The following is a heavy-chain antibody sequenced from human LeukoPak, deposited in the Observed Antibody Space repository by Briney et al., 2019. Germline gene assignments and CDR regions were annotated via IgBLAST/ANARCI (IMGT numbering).Heavy chain of an antibody. Sequence: ASVKVSCKASGYTFTSYYMHWVRQAPGQGLEWMGIINPSGGSTSYAQKFQGRVTMTRDTSTSTVYMELSSLRSEDTAVYYCARSMMEPWPPHYYYYGMDVWGQGTTVTVSS. D-gene: IGHD1-14*01. V-gene: IGHV1-46*01. CDR2: INPSGGST. J-gene: IGHJ6*02. CDR1: GYTFTSYY. CDR3: ARSMMEPWPPHYYYYGMDV.